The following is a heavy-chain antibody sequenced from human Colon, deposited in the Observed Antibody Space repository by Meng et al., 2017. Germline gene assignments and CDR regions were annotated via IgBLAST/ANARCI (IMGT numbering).Heavy chain of an antibody. V-gene: IGHV1-18*01. CDR2: ISTYDDNT. J-gene: IGHJ4*02. Sequence: QVQLVQSGSYVKRPGASVTVSCKASGYTFTTYGISWMRQAPGQGLEWMGWISTYDDNTNYVEKFRGRVTMTTDTSTNTAYMELRSLRSDDTAVYYCARDNPGDYVWDYWGQGTLVTVSS. D-gene: IGHD4-17*01. CDR3: ARDNPGDYVWDY. CDR1: GYTFTTYG.